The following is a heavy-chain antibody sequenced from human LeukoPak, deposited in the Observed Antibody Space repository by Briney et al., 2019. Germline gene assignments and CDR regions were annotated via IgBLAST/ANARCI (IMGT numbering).Heavy chain of an antibody. CDR3: AGRLLWFGEFPGFDP. CDR2: NYYSGST. D-gene: IGHD3-10*01. CDR1: GGSISSYY. Sequence: KPSETLSLTCTVSGGSISSYYWSWIRQPPGKGLEWIGYNYYSGSTNYNPSLKSRVTISVDTSKNQFSLKLSSVTAADTAVYYCAGRLLWFGEFPGFDPWGQGTLVTVSS. V-gene: IGHV4-59*01. J-gene: IGHJ5*02.